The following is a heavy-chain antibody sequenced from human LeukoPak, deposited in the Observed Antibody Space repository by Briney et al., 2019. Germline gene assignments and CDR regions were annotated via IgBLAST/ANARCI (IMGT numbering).Heavy chain of an antibody. CDR2: INHSGST. J-gene: IGHJ5*02. CDR3: ARAPRGYCSGGSCGRRFDP. CDR1: GGSFSGYY. D-gene: IGHD2-15*01. Sequence: PSETLSLTCAVYGGSFSGYYWSWIRQPPGKGLEWIGEINHSGSTNYNPSLKSRVTISVDTSKNQFSLKLSSVTAADTAVYYCARAPRGYCSGGSCGRRFDPWGQGTLVTVSS. V-gene: IGHV4-34*01.